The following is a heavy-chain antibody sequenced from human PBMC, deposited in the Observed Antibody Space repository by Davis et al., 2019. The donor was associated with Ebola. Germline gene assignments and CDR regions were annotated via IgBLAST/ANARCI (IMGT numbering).Heavy chain of an antibody. V-gene: IGHV3-23*01. J-gene: IGHJ4*02. D-gene: IGHD2-8*02. Sequence: PGGSLRLSCAASGSTFNYYAMSWVRQAPGKGLEWVSAISRSGGSTYYADSVKGRFTISRDNSKNTLYLQMNSLRAEDTAVYYCAKGGGYCTGGVCYTLDYWGQGTLVTVSS. CDR3: AKGGGYCTGGVCYTLDY. CDR1: GSTFNYYA. CDR2: ISRSGGST.